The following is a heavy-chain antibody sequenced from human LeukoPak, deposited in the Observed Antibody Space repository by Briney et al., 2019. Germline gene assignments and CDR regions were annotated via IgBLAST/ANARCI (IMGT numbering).Heavy chain of an antibody. CDR2: MNPNSGNT. CDR3: ARYTQTDLTGLPSGDY. D-gene: IGHD1-14*01. V-gene: IGHV1-8*01. CDR1: GYTFTSYD. Sequence: ASVKVSCKASGYTFTSYDINWVRQATGQGLEWMGWMNPNSGNTSYAQTFQGRVTMTRNTSISTAYMELSSLRSEDTAVYYCARYTQTDLTGLPSGDYWGQGTLVTVSS. J-gene: IGHJ4*02.